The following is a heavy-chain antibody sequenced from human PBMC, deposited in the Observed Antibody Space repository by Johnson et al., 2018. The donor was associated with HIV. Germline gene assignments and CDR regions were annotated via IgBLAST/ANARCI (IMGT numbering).Heavy chain of an antibody. CDR1: GFTFSHNW. CDR2: INHDVSAI. V-gene: IGHV3-7*01. D-gene: IGHD6-13*01. J-gene: IGHJ3*02. Sequence: VQLVESGGDLVQPGGSLRLSCIGSGFTFSHNWMSWVRQAPGKGPEWVANINHDVSAIHYVDSVKGRFTISRDNAKNTLYLQMKSLRAEDTAVYYCARDRGLPGVAEAGNAFDIWGQGTLVTVSS. CDR3: ARDRGLPGVAEAGNAFDI.